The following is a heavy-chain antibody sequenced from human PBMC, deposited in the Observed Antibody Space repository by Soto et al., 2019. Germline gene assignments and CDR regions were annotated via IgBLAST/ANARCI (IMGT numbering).Heavy chain of an antibody. D-gene: IGHD2-15*01. J-gene: IGHJ6*02. CDR2: ISAYKGNT. CDR1: GYTFNSYG. CDR3: ASSASIYCSGGSCSYYDMDV. Sequence: QVQLVQSGAEVKKPGASVKVSCKASGYTFNSYGISWVRQAPGQGLEWMGWISAYKGNTNYAPKLQGRVTMTTDTSTRTVYMELRSLRSDDTAVYYCASSASIYCSGGSCSYYDMDVWGQGTTVIVS. V-gene: IGHV1-18*01.